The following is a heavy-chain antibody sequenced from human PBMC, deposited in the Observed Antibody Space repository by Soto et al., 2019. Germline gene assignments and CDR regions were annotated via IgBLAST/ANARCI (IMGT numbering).Heavy chain of an antibody. J-gene: IGHJ5*02. D-gene: IGHD6-19*01. CDR1: GFTFSSSA. V-gene: IGHV3-23*01. Sequence: EVQLLDSGGGLVQPGGSLRLSCAASGFTFSSSAMSWVRQAPGKGLEWVSAVSGSGGTTYYADSVRGRFTISRDNSKNTLYLQMNSLRAEDTAIYFCARCTVATIVTSGWCHYLDPWGQGTLVTVSS. CDR2: VSGSGGTT. CDR3: ARCTVATIVTSGWCHYLDP.